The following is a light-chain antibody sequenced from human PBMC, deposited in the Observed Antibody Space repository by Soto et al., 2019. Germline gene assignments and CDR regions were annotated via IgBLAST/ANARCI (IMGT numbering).Light chain of an antibody. CDR2: DTS. CDR1: KDISGF. J-gene: IGKJ2*01. CDR3: LQHNSYPYT. Sequence: QMTHSPSAMSAFVGARVTIICRASKDISGFVAWFQQKPGKAPERLIYDTSNLQPGVPSRFSGSGSGTEFTLAISGLQPEDFATYYCLQHNSYPYTFGQGTKLEIK. V-gene: IGKV1-17*03.